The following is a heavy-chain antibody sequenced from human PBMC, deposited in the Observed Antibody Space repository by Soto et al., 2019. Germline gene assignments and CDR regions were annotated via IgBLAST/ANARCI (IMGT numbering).Heavy chain of an antibody. Sequence: QVQLVESGGGVVQPGRSLRLSCAASGFTFSSYVMHWVRQAPGKGLEWVAVISYDGSNKYYADSVKGRFTISRDNSKNTLYLQMNSLRAEDTAVYFCAKERSTYNDYWGQGTLVTVSS. J-gene: IGHJ4*02. CDR1: GFTFSSYV. CDR2: ISYDGSNK. CDR3: AKERSTYNDY. D-gene: IGHD1-20*01. V-gene: IGHV3-30*18.